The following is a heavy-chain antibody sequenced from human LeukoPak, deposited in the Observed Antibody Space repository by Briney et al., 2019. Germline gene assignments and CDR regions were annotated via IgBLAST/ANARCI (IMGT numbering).Heavy chain of an antibody. V-gene: IGHV3-7*04. D-gene: IGHD5-18*01. CDR3: ARGRTWIQLTSIQG. J-gene: IGHJ4*02. CDR1: GFTLSSYW. Sequence: GGSLRLSCAASGFTLSSYWMSWVRQAPGKGLEWVANIKQDGSEKYYVDSVKGRFTISRDNAKNSLYLQMNSLRAEDTAVYYCARGRTWIQLTSIQGGGQGTLVTVSS. CDR2: IKQDGSEK.